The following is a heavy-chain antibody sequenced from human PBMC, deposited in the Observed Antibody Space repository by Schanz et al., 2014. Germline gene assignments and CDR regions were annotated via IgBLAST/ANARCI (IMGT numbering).Heavy chain of an antibody. Sequence: QVELVESGGGVVQPGRSLRLSCAASGFTFSNYGLHWVRQAPGKGLEWVTVISYDGNTKYYADSVRGRFTISRDNSRNTVYLQMNNVGVDDTATYYCVKTDAGWRFDYWGQGTLVIVSS. V-gene: IGHV3-30*18. CDR2: ISYDGNTK. D-gene: IGHD6-19*01. CDR1: GFTFSNYG. J-gene: IGHJ4*02. CDR3: VKTDAGWRFDY.